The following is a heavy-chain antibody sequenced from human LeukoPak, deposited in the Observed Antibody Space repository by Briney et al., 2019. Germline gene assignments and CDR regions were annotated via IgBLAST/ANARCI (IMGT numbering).Heavy chain of an antibody. CDR2: ISSTSSTI. Sequence: GGSLRLSCAASGFIFSNYAMNWVRQAPGKGLEWVSYISSTSSTIYYTDSVKGRFTISRDNAKNSLLLRMNSLRAEDTAVYYCAKSMTTVTTSNYYYYYYMDVWGKGTTVTVSS. CDR3: AKSMTTVTTSNYYYYYYMDV. CDR1: GFIFSNYA. V-gene: IGHV3-48*04. J-gene: IGHJ6*03. D-gene: IGHD4-17*01.